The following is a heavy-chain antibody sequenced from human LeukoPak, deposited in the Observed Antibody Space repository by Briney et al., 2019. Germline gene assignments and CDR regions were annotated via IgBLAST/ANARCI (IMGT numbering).Heavy chain of an antibody. J-gene: IGHJ4*02. CDR3: AAGALYYYENSGYHY. V-gene: IGHV3-43*01. CDR1: GFTFGDFT. Sequence: GGSLRLSCAASGFTFGDFTMHWVRQPPGKGLEWVSLLSWDGSTTYYTDSVKGRFSISRDNSKNSLYLQMNGLRSEDTAFYYCAAGALYYYENSGYHYWGQGTLVTVSS. CDR2: LSWDGSTT. D-gene: IGHD3-22*01.